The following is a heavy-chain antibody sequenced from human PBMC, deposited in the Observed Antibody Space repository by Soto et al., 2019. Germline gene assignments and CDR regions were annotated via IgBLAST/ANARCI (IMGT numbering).Heavy chain of an antibody. D-gene: IGHD3-10*01. CDR3: ARGGPPIDY. V-gene: IGHV1-3*05. Sequence: QVQLVQSGAEEKKPGASVKVSCKASGYTFSSYAMHWVRQAPGQRLEWMGWINAGNGNTKYSQKFQGRVPITRDTYVSTAYMELSSLRSEDTAVYYCARGGPPIDYWGQGTLVTVSS. J-gene: IGHJ4*02. CDR2: INAGNGNT. CDR1: GYTFSSYA.